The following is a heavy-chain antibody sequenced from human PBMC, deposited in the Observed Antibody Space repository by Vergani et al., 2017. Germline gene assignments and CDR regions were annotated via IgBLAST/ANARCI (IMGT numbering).Heavy chain of an antibody. CDR2: ISWNSGRI. J-gene: IGHJ4*02. CDR3: ARSSSWYIYFDY. D-gene: IGHD6-13*01. V-gene: IGHV3-9*01. CDR1: GFSFDDYD. Sequence: EVQLVESGGGLVQPGRSLRLSCAASGFSFDDYDMHWVWQAPGKGLEWVSGISWNSGRIVYADSVKGRFTISRDNAKNSLYLQMNSPRAEDTALYYCARSSSWYIYFDYWGQGTLVTVSS.